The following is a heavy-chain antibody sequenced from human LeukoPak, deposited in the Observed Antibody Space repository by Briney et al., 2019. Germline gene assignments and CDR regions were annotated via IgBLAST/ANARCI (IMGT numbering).Heavy chain of an antibody. Sequence: SETLSLTCAVYGGSFSGCYWSWIRQPPGKGLEWIGEINHSGSTNYNPSLKSRVTISVDTSKNQFSLKLSSVTAADTAVYYCAKAVGELPSGNWFDPWGQGTLVTVSS. D-gene: IGHD1-26*01. CDR3: AKAVGELPSGNWFDP. CDR1: GGSFSGCY. CDR2: INHSGST. V-gene: IGHV4-34*01. J-gene: IGHJ5*02.